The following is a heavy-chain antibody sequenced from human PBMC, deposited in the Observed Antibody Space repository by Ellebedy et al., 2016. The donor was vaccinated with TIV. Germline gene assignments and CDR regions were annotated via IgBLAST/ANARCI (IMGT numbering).Heavy chain of an antibody. V-gene: IGHV3-7*03. J-gene: IGHJ4*02. D-gene: IGHD2-21*02. CDR3: ARDLAEVMTVSPPHSY. CDR1: GFTFSTYW. Sequence: GGSLRLXXAASGFTFSTYWMTWVRQAPGKGLEWVANIKEDGSAKYYVDSVKGRFTISRDNAKNSLYLQMNNLRAEDTAVYYCARDLAEVMTVSPPHSYWGQGTLVTVSS. CDR2: IKEDGSAK.